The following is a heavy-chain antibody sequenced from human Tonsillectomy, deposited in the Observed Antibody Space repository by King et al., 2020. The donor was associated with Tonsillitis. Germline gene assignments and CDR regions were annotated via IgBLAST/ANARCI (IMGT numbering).Heavy chain of an antibody. Sequence: VQLVESGAEVKKPGESLKISCKGSGYSFSSYWIGWVRQMPGKVLEWMGIIYPGDSDTRYSPSFQGQVTISADKSISTAYLQWSSLKASDTAMYYCASGANYDFWSGTPGYFDYWGQGTLVTVSS. V-gene: IGHV5-51*01. CDR2: IYPGDSDT. D-gene: IGHD3-3*01. CDR3: ASGANYDFWSGTPGYFDY. J-gene: IGHJ4*02. CDR1: GYSFSSYW.